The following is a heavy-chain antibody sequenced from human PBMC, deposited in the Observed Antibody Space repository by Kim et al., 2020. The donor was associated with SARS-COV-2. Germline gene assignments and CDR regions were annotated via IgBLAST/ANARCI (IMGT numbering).Heavy chain of an antibody. CDR3: ARDVVAQHYYGMDV. Sequence: AVSVKSRITINPDTSKNQFSLQLNSVTPEDTAVYYCARDVVAQHYYGMDVWGQGTTVTVSS. D-gene: IGHD2-21*01. J-gene: IGHJ6*02. V-gene: IGHV6-1*01.